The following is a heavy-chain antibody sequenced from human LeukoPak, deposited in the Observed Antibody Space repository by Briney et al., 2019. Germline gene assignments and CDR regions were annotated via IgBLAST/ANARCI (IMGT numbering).Heavy chain of an antibody. CDR1: GGSISTYY. D-gene: IGHD5-18*01. V-gene: IGHV4-59*08. J-gene: IGHJ4*02. CDR3: ARPSCGYSYGPFDY. Sequence: SETLSLTCTVSGGSISTYYWSWIRQPPGKGLEWIGYIYYSGSTNYNPSLKSRVTMSVDTSKNQFSLKLSSVTAADTAVYYCARPSCGYSYGPFDYWGQGTLVTVSS. CDR2: IYYSGST.